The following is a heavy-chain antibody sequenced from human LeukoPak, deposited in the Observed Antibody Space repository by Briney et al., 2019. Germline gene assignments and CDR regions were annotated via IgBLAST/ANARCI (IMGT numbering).Heavy chain of an antibody. J-gene: IGHJ4*02. Sequence: GESLKISCKSSGYSFTSYWITWVRQMPGKGLEWMGIIYPGDSDTRYSPSFQGQVTISADKSIRTAYLQWSSLKASDTAIYYCARHHDYGDYGCFDYWGQGTLVTVSS. D-gene: IGHD4-17*01. CDR2: IYPGDSDT. CDR1: GYSFTSYW. CDR3: ARHHDYGDYGCFDY. V-gene: IGHV5-51*01.